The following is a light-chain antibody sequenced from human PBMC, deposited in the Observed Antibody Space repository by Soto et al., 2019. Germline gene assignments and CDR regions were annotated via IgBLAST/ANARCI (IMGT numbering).Light chain of an antibody. CDR3: CSSAPESTYV. V-gene: IGLV2-23*01. J-gene: IGLJ1*01. CDR2: KGT. CDR1: SDDVGAYNS. Sequence: QALLAPPAPVCGSLGQSSTISCTGTSDDVGAYNSVSWYQQLPHKAPQVILYKGTQRPSGVSSRFSGSTSGNAASLTISGLQADDEADYFCCSSAPESTYVFGTGTKVTVL.